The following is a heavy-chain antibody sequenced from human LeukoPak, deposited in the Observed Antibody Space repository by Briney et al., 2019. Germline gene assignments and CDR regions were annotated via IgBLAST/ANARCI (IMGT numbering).Heavy chain of an antibody. J-gene: IGHJ3*02. Sequence: SETLSLTCAVYGGSFSGYYWSWIRQPPGKGLEWIGEINHSGSTNYNPSLKSRVTISVDTSKNQFSLKLSSVTAADTAVYYCARPGYSSSWSDIWGQGTMVTVSS. CDR3: ARPGYSSSWSDI. CDR2: INHSGST. V-gene: IGHV4-34*01. D-gene: IGHD6-13*01. CDR1: GGSFSGYY.